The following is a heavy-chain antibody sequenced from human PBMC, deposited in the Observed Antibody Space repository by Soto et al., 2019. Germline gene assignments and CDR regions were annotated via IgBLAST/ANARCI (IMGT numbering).Heavy chain of an antibody. D-gene: IGHD6-19*01. CDR2: ISAYNGNT. V-gene: IGHV1-18*01. J-gene: IGHJ4*02. CDR3: ARESSGWHVLGY. Sequence: ASVKVSCKASGYTFTSYGISWVRQAPGQGLEWMGWISAYNGNTNYAQKLQGRVTMTTDTSTSTAYTELRSLRSDDTAVYYCARESSGWHVLGYWGQGTLVTVSS. CDR1: GYTFTSYG.